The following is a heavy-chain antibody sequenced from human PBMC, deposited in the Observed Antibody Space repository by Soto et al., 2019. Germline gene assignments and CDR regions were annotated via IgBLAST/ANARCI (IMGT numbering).Heavy chain of an antibody. D-gene: IGHD3-22*01. CDR2: IYHSGSA. J-gene: IGHJ4*02. CDR1: RGSISTSGYS. CDR3: ARIRTYDTGGYYSSFYFDN. V-gene: IGHV4-30-2*01. Sequence: SETLSLTCTVSRGSISTSGYSWGWIRQPPGKGLEWIGYIYHSGSAYYNPSLKSRVTISVDRSKNQFSLRLSSVTAADTAVYYCARIRTYDTGGYYSSFYFDNWGQGTLVTVSS.